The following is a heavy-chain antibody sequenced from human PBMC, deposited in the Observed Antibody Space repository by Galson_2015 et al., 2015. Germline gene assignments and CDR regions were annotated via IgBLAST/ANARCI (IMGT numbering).Heavy chain of an antibody. V-gene: IGHV3-30*18. J-gene: IGHJ6*02. CDR3: AKGGLDYYDSSGYYYYYYGIDV. D-gene: IGHD3-22*01. CDR1: GFTFSSYG. CDR2: ISYDGSNK. Sequence: SLRLSCAASGFTFSSYGMHWVRQAPGKGLEWVAVISYDGSNKYYADSVKGRFTISRDNSKNTLYLQMNSLRAEDTAVYYCAKGGLDYYDSSGYYYYYYGIDVWGQGTTVTVSS.